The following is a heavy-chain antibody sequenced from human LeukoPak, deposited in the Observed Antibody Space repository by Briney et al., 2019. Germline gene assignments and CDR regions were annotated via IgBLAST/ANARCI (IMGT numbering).Heavy chain of an antibody. D-gene: IGHD6-19*01. V-gene: IGHV4-59*08. J-gene: IGHJ4*02. Sequence: SETLSLTCTVSGGSISSYYWSWIRQPPGKGLEWIGYIYYSGSTNYNPSLKSRVTISVDTSKNQFSLKLSSVTAADTAVYYCARSRREQWLGFYFDYWGQGTLVTVSS. CDR3: ARSRREQWLGFYFDY. CDR2: IYYSGST. CDR1: GGSISSYY.